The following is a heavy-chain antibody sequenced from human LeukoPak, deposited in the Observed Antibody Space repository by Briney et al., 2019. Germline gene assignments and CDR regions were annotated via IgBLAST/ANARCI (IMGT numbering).Heavy chain of an antibody. CDR3: ATARYGSASVGGMDV. CDR1: GYTLAELS. V-gene: IGHV1-24*01. CDR2: FDPEDGET. Sequence: ASVKVSCKVSGYTLAELSMHWVRQAPGKGLEWMGGFDPEDGETIYAQKFQGRVTMTEDTSTDTAYMELSSLRSEDTAVYYCATARYGSASVGGMDVWGQGTTVTVSS. D-gene: IGHD3-10*01. J-gene: IGHJ6*02.